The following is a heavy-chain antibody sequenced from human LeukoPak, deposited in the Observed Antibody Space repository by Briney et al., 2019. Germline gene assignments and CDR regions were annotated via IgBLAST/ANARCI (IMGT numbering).Heavy chain of an antibody. CDR2: ISSSSSYI. Sequence: GGSLRLSCAASGFTFSSYSMNWVRQAPGKGLEWVSSISSSSSYIYYADSVKGRFTISRDNAKNSLYLQMNSLKTEDTAVYYRTRGQMYYGSGSYYKYDYYYYMDVWGKGTTVTISS. J-gene: IGHJ6*03. CDR3: TRGQMYYGSGSYYKYDYYYYMDV. V-gene: IGHV3-21*03. CDR1: GFTFSSYS. D-gene: IGHD3-10*01.